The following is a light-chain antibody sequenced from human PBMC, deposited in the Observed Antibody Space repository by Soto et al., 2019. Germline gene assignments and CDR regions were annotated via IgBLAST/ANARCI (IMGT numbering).Light chain of an antibody. CDR3: QQYGSSSSWT. CDR2: GAS. CDR1: QSVSSSY. Sequence: EIVLTQSPGTLSLSPGERATLSCRASQSVSSSYLAWYQQKPGQDPRLLIYGASSRATGIPNRFSGSGSGTDFTLTISRREPEDFAVYYCQQYGSSSSWTFGQGTKVEIK. J-gene: IGKJ1*01. V-gene: IGKV3-20*01.